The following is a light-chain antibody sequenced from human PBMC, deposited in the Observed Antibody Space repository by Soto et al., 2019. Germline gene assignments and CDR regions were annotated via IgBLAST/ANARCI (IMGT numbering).Light chain of an antibody. Sequence: EIVLTQSPATLSLSPGERATLSCRASQSVSSHLAWYQQKPGQAPRLLIYDASNRATGIPARFSGSGSGTDFTLTISSLEPEDFAVYYCQQRSNWSPSLTFGGGTKVDIK. V-gene: IGKV3-11*01. CDR3: QQRSNWSPSLT. J-gene: IGKJ4*01. CDR2: DAS. CDR1: QSVSSH.